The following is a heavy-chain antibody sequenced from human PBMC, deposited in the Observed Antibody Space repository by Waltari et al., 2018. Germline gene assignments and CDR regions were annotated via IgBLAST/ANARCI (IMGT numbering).Heavy chain of an antibody. V-gene: IGHV4-39*01. Sequence: QLQLQESGQGLVKPSETLSLTCTVSGGSISTNYTWGWIRQPPGKGLEWMGNMQYRGSTFYNPSLKSRVTISLDTSKNQFSLRLSSVGAADTAVYFCGRIAFGDDGGYFQHWGQGTLVTVSS. CDR3: GRIAFGDDGGYFQH. CDR1: GGSISTNYT. J-gene: IGHJ1*01. D-gene: IGHD4-17*01. CDR2: MQYRGST.